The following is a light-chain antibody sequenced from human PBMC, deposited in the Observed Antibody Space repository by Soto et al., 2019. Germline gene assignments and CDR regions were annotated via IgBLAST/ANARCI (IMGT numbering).Light chain of an antibody. CDR2: DAY. CDR3: QQRHSWPIT. CDR1: QSFRGL. J-gene: IGKJ5*01. V-gene: IGKV3-11*01. Sequence: VWPHSRITLSVSPGASGTLSCRASQSFRGLLAWYQQKPGQAPRLLIYDAYNRATGIPPRFSGSGSGTDFTLTISSLEPEDFAVYYCQQRHSWPITFGQGTRLEI.